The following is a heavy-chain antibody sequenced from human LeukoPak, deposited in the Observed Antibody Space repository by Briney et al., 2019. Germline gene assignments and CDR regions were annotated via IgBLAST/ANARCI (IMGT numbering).Heavy chain of an antibody. Sequence: PGGSLRLSCAASGFTFSSYEMNWVRQAPGKGLEWVSYISSSGSTIYYADSVKGRFTISRDNAKNTLYLQMNSLTADDTAVYYCAKYVVAASTYYFDYWGQGTLVTVSS. D-gene: IGHD2-15*01. V-gene: IGHV3-48*03. CDR2: ISSSGSTI. J-gene: IGHJ4*02. CDR3: AKYVVAASTYYFDY. CDR1: GFTFSSYE.